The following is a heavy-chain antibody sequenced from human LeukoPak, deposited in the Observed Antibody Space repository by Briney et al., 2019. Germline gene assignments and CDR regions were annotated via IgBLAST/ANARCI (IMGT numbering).Heavy chain of an antibody. CDR3: ARSVVVAGIDY. V-gene: IGHV4-59*08. D-gene: IGHD6-19*01. Sequence: SETLSLTCTVSAGSISSDYWSWIRQPPGKGLEWIGNINYSGSTNYNPSLKSRVTISVDTSKNQFSLKLCSVTAADTAVYYCARSVVVAGIDYWGQGTLVTVSS. J-gene: IGHJ4*02. CDR1: AGSISSDY. CDR2: INYSGST.